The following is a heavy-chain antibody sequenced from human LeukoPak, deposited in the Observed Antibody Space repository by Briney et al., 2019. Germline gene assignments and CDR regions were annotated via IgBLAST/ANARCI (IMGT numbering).Heavy chain of an antibody. CDR3: ARGPYYDSSGFDW. D-gene: IGHD3-22*01. J-gene: IGHJ5*01. CDR1: GGSINNYY. CDR2: IYYSGST. Sequence: SETLSLTCTVSGGSINNYYWSWIRQPPGKGLEWIGCIYYSGSTNYKPSLKSRVTISVDRSRNQFSLKLSSVTAADTAVYYCARGPYYDSSGFDWWGQGTLVTVSS. V-gene: IGHV4-59*01.